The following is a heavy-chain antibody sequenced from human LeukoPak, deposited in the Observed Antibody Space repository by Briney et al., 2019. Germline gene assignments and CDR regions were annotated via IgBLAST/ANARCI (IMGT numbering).Heavy chain of an antibody. J-gene: IGHJ5*02. D-gene: IGHD2-2*01. CDR1: GGTFSSYA. CDR2: IIPIFGTA. Sequence: GASVKVSCKASGGTFSSYAISWVRQAPGQGLEWMGGIIPIFGTANYAQKFQGRVTITADKSTSTAYMELSSLRPEDTAVYYCAREAGCSSTSCYAGARWFDPWGQGTLVTVSS. V-gene: IGHV1-69*06. CDR3: AREAGCSSTSCYAGARWFDP.